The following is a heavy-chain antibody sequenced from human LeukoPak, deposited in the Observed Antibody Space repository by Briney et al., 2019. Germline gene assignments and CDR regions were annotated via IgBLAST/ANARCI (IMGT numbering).Heavy chain of an antibody. D-gene: IGHD3-10*01. CDR2: INHSGST. J-gene: IGHJ5*02. CDR3: ASTRRAPTYYYGSGSYRSPYNWFDP. CDR1: GGSLSGYY. Sequence: SETMSLTCAVYGGSLSGYYSSWIRQPPGKGLEWIGEINHSGSTNYNPSLKSRVTISVDTSKNQFSLKLSSVTAADTAVYYCASTRRAPTYYYGSGSYRSPYNWFDPWGQGTLVTVSS. V-gene: IGHV4-34*01.